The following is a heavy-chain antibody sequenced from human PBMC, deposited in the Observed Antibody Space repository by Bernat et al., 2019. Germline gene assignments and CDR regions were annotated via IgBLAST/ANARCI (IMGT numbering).Heavy chain of an antibody. Sequence: QVQLQQWGAGLLKPSETLSLTCAVYGGSFSGYYWSWIRQPPGKGLEWIGEINHSGSTNYNPSLKSRVTISVDTSKNQCSRKRSSVTAADTAVYYCARRYNGNEARIDYWGQGTLVTVSS. D-gene: IGHD1-20*01. J-gene: IGHJ4*02. CDR1: GGSFSGYY. CDR3: ARRYNGNEARIDY. V-gene: IGHV4-34*01. CDR2: INHSGST.